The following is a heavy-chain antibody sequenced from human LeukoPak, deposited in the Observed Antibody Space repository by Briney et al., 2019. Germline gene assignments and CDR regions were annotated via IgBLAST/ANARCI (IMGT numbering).Heavy chain of an antibody. Sequence: SEILSLTCAVYGGSFSNYYWSWIRQPPGKGLEWIGEINDSGRINYNPSLMSRVTVSVDTSKNQFSLRLTSVTATDTAVYYCARRWNYGRNYYIDAWGNGATVSVSS. CDR2: INDSGRI. J-gene: IGHJ6*03. CDR1: GGSFSNYY. D-gene: IGHD1-7*01. V-gene: IGHV4-34*01. CDR3: ARRWNYGRNYYIDA.